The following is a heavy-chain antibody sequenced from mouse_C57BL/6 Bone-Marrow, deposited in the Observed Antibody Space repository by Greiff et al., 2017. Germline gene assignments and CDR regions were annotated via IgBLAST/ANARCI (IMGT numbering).Heavy chain of an antibody. D-gene: IGHD3-2*02. CDR2: IYPRSGNT. Sequence: QVQLKESGAELARPGASVKLSCKASGYTFTSYGISWVKQRTGQGLEWIGEIYPRSGNTYYNEKFKGKATLTADKSSSTAYMELRSLTSEDSAFYFCARSGYFDYWGPGTTLTVSS. CDR1: GYTFTSYG. CDR3: ARSGYFDY. V-gene: IGHV1-81*01. J-gene: IGHJ2*01.